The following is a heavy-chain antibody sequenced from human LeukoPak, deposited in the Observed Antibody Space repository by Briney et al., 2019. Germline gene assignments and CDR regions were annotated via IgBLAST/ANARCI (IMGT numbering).Heavy chain of an antibody. CDR1: GVSISSDN. CDR2: ISGSGGST. Sequence: ETLSLTCAVYGVSISSDNWWTWVRQAPGKGLEWVSAISGSGGSTYYADSVKGRFTISRDNSKNTLYLQMNSLRAEDTAVYYCAKGATPHDYWGQGTLVTVSS. J-gene: IGHJ4*02. D-gene: IGHD5-12*01. V-gene: IGHV3-23*01. CDR3: AKGATPHDY.